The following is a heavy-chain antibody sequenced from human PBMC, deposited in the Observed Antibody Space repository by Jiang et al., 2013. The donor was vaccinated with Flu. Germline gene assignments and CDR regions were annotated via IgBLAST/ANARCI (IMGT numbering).Heavy chain of an antibody. CDR1: GFTFSDYY. J-gene: IGHJ6*04. CDR3: ARDRVLAESTRAPLSGMDV. Sequence: QLVESGGGLVKPGGSLRLSCAASGFTFSDYYMSWIRQAPGKGLEWVSYISSSSSYTNYADSVKGRFSISRDNAKNSLYLQMNSLRAEDTAVYYCARDRVLAESTRAPLSGMDVWGKGTTVTVSS. D-gene: IGHD3-3*02. CDR2: ISSSSSYT. V-gene: IGHV3-11*06.